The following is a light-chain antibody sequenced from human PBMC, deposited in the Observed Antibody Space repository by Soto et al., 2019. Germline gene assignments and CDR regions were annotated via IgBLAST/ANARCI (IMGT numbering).Light chain of an antibody. CDR1: QSVSSSY. CDR3: QQYGSSSST. V-gene: IGKV3-20*01. Sequence: EIVLTQSPGTLSLSPGERATLSCRASQSVSSSYSAWYQQKPGQAPRLLIYGASSRATGIPDRFSGSGSETDFTLTISRLEPEDFAVYYCQQYGSSSSTFGQG. CDR2: GAS. J-gene: IGKJ1*01.